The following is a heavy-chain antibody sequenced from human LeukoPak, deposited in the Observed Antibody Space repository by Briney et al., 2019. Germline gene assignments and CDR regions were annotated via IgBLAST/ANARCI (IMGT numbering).Heavy chain of an antibody. CDR3: VRDGGVSGYDLLDY. J-gene: IGHJ4*02. CDR1: GSTFSNYW. CDR2: INQDGSEE. V-gene: IGHV3-7*01. D-gene: IGHD5-12*01. Sequence: GGSLRLSCAASGSTFSNYWMSWVRQAPGKGLEWVAHINQDGSEEHYMDSVKARFIISRDNAKNSLSLQMDSLRAEDTAVYYCVRDGGVSGYDLLDYWGQGTLVTVSS.